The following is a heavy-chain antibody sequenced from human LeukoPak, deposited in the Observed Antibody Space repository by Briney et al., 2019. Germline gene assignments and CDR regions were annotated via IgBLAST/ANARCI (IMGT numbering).Heavy chain of an antibody. CDR3: ARAIEEYYYGSGGNWFDP. V-gene: IGHV1-3*01. CDR2: INAGNGNT. Sequence: ASVKVSCKASGYTFTSYAMHWVRQAPGQRLEWMGWINAGNGNTKYSQKFQGRVTITRDTSASTAYMELSSLRSEDTAVYYCARAIEEYYYGSGGNWFDPWGQGTLVTVSS. CDR1: GYTFTSYA. J-gene: IGHJ5*02. D-gene: IGHD3-10*01.